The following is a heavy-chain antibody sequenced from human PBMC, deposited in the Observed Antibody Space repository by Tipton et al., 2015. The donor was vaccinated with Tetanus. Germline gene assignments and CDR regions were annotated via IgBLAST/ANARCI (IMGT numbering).Heavy chain of an antibody. Sequence: SLRLSCAASGFIFSSYGIHWVRQAPGKGLEWVAGSWYDGTDKYYADSVKGRFTISRDNSKNTLYLQMNSLRAADTAVYYCAREADCSGGSCFSGDFDNWGQGTQVPVSS. CDR3: AREADCSGGSCFSGDFDN. J-gene: IGHJ4*02. V-gene: IGHV3-33*01. D-gene: IGHD2-15*01. CDR1: GFIFSSYG. CDR2: SWYDGTDK.